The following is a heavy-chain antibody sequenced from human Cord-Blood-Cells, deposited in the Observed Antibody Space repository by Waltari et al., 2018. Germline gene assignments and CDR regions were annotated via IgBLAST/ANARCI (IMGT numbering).Heavy chain of an antibody. CDR3: ARDGDDSSGYYFDY. Sequence: QVQLQESGPGLVKPSETLSLTCTVSGGPISSYYWSWIRQPAGKGLEWIGRIYTSGSTNYNPSLKSRVTMSVDTSKNQFSLKLSSVTAADTAVYYCARDGDDSSGYYFDYWGQGTLVTVSS. V-gene: IGHV4-4*07. CDR2: IYTSGST. D-gene: IGHD3-22*01. J-gene: IGHJ4*02. CDR1: GGPISSYY.